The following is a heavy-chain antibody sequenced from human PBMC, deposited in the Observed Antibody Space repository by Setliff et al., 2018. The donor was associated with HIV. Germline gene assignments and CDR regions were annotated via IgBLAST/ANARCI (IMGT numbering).Heavy chain of an antibody. D-gene: IGHD1-7*01. J-gene: IGHJ4*02. CDR2: IFYSGST. Sequence: SETLSLTCAVSGYSVSSGYYWGWIRQPPGKGLEWIASIFYSGSTYYNPSLKSRALISVDTSKNQFSLKLTSVTAADTAVYYCARRGIIAGTTDFWGQGTPVTVSS. CDR3: ARRGIIAGTTDF. CDR1: GYSVSSGYY. V-gene: IGHV4-38-2*01.